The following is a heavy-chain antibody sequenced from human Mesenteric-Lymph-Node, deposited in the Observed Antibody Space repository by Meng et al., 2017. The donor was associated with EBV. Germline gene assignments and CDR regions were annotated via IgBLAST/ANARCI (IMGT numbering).Heavy chain of an antibody. CDR1: GFTFSSYA. Sequence: EVQLLESXXGTVQXGGSLKLSCAASGFTFSSYAMGWVRQAPGKGLEWVSSFTISGGTPSYADSVRGRFTISRGNSKSTLYLEMNRLRAEDTAVYFCAKRSGATYTFDYWGQGTLGTVSS. CDR2: FTISGGTP. D-gene: IGHD1-26*01. J-gene: IGHJ4*02. V-gene: IGHV3-23*01. CDR3: AKRSGATYTFDY.